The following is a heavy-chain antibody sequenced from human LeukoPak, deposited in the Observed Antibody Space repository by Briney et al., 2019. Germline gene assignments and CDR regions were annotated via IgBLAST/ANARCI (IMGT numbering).Heavy chain of an antibody. CDR1: GFTFSSYD. J-gene: IGHJ4*02. D-gene: IGHD5-18*01. CDR2: MGTAGDT. CDR3: ARDKNSYGLDY. V-gene: IGHV3-13*01. Sequence: GGSLRLSCAASGFTFSSYDMHGVRQATGKGLEWGSAMGTAGDTYYPGCVQGRFTIYREAVKYSLYVQVNRQRGGDRGVYYCARDKNSYGLDYWGEGTVVTVSS.